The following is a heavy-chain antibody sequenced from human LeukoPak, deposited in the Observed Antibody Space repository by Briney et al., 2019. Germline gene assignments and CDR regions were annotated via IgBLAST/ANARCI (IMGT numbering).Heavy chain of an antibody. CDR3: ARHFYGDVPTY. D-gene: IGHD4-17*01. J-gene: IGHJ4*02. CDR1: GGSFSGYY. V-gene: IGHV4-34*01. CDR2: IYYSGST. Sequence: SETLSLTCAVYGGSFSGYYWSWIRQPPGKGLEWIGSIYYSGSTYYNPSLKSRVTISVDTSKNQFSLKLSSVTAADTAVYYCARHFYGDVPTYWGQGTLVTVSS.